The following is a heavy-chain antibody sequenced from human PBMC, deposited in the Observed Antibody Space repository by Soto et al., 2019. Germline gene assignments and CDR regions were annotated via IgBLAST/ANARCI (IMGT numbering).Heavy chain of an antibody. CDR2: MNPNSGNT. CDR3: AREDYSSSRGGYYYYGMDV. V-gene: IGHV1-8*01. Sequence: ASVKVSCKASGYTFTSYDINWVRQATGQGLEWMGWMNPNSGNTGYAQKFQGRVTMTRNTSISTAYMELSSLRSEDTAVYYCAREDYSSSRGGYYYYGMDVWGQGTTVTVPS. CDR1: GYTFTSYD. J-gene: IGHJ6*02. D-gene: IGHD6-13*01.